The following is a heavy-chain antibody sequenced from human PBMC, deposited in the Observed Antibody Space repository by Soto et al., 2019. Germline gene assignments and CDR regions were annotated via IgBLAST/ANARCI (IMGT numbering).Heavy chain of an antibody. CDR1: GFSLTSNAVG. D-gene: IGHD6-19*01. CDR3: AHGSGWLFDF. Sequence: QITLKESGPTLVKPTQTLTLTCTFSGFSLTSNAVGVGWFRQPPGKALEWLALIYWDDDNHYSPSLKSRLTFTTDTSKNPVVLITTTMDPVYTATYYCAHGSGWLFDFWCQGTLVTVSS. J-gene: IGHJ4*02. CDR2: IYWDDDN. V-gene: IGHV2-5*02.